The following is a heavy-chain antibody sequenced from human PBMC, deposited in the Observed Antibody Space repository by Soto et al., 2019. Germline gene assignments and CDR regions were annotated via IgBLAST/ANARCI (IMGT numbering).Heavy chain of an antibody. J-gene: IGHJ6*02. D-gene: IGHD3-3*01. V-gene: IGHV1-2*02. Sequence: QVQLVQSGAEVKKPGASVKVSCKASGYTFTGYYMHWVRQAPGQGLEWMGWINPNSGGTNYAQKFQGRVTMTRDTSISTAYMELSRLRSDDTAVYYCARGRNYDFWSGYPHYYGMDVWGQGITVTVSS. CDR3: ARGRNYDFWSGYPHYYGMDV. CDR1: GYTFTGYY. CDR2: INPNSGGT.